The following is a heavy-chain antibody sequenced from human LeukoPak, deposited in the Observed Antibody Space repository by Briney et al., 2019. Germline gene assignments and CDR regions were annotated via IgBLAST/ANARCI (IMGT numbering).Heavy chain of an antibody. CDR3: AKGPGIAAAEGGY. CDR2: ISGSGGST. CDR1: GFTFSSYA. V-gene: IGHV3-23*01. D-gene: IGHD6-13*01. Sequence: GGSLRLSCAASGFTFSSYAMRWVRQAPGKGLEWVAAISGSGGSTYYADSVKGRFTISRDNSKNTLYLQMNSLRAEDTAVYYCAKGPGIAAAEGGYWGQGTLVTVSS. J-gene: IGHJ4*02.